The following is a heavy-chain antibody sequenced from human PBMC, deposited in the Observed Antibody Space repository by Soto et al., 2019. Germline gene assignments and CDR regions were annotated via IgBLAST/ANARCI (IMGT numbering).Heavy chain of an antibody. D-gene: IGHD2-15*01. J-gene: IGHJ6*02. CDR2: LIPIFGTA. V-gene: IGHV1-69*06. Sequence: KVSCTASGGAFSSYAISWVRQAPGQGLEWMGGLIPIFGTAHYAQKFQGRVTITADKSTSTAYMELSSLRSEDTAVYYCARAWWTMAVWGQGATVTVSS. CDR1: GGAFSSYA. CDR3: ARAWWTMAV.